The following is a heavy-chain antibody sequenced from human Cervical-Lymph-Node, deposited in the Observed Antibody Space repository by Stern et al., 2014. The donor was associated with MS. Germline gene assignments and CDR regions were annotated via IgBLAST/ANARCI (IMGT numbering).Heavy chain of an antibody. V-gene: IGHV5-51*01. CDR2: IFPGGSDI. J-gene: IGHJ4*02. Sequence: VQLMQSGPEVKRPGESLKISCQASGYTFTSYWIGWVRQMPGKGLEWIAIIFPGGSDIRYSPSFQGQVTIPADKSSSTAYLQWNTLKASDTAIYYCARQRYFDYWGQGTLVTVSS. CDR3: ARQRYFDY. CDR1: GYTFTSYW.